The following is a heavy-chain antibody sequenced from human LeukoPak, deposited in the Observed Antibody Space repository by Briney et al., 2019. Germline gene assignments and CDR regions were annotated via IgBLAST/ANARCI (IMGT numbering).Heavy chain of an antibody. CDR1: GFTFSSYS. CDR2: ISSSSSTI. V-gene: IGHV3-48*02. D-gene: IGHD6-19*01. Sequence: GGSLRLSCAASGFTFSSYSMNWVRQAPGKGLEWVSYISSSSSTIYYADSVKGRFTISRDNAKNSLYLQMNSLRDEDTAVYYCARDKFYSSGWHGDYWGQGTLVTVSS. CDR3: ARDKFYSSGWHGDY. J-gene: IGHJ4*02.